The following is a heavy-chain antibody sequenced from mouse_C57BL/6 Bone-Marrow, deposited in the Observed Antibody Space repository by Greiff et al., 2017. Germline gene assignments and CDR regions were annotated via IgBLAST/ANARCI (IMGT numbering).Heavy chain of an antibody. CDR1: GYSFTGYY. Sequence: VQLKESGPELVKPGASVKISCKASGYSFTGYYMNWVKQSPEKSLEWIGEINPSTGGTTYNQKFKAKATLTVDKSSSTAYMQLKSLTSEDSAVYYYAGSQYYYAMDYWGQGTSVTVSS. J-gene: IGHJ4*01. V-gene: IGHV1-42*01. CDR2: INPSTGGT. CDR3: AGSQYYYAMDY. D-gene: IGHD6-1*01.